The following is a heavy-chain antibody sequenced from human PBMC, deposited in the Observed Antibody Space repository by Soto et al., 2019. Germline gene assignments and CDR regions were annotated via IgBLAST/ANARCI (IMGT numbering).Heavy chain of an antibody. V-gene: IGHV1-69*01. Sequence: QGQLVQSGAEVKKPGSSVKVSCKASGGTFSSYAISWVRQAPGQWLEWMGGIIPIFGTANYAQKFQGRVTITADESTSTAYMELSSLRSEDTAVYYCAREVWDSSGPGLFDYWGQGTLVTVSS. CDR3: AREVWDSSGPGLFDY. D-gene: IGHD3-22*01. J-gene: IGHJ4*02. CDR1: GGTFSSYA. CDR2: IIPIFGTA.